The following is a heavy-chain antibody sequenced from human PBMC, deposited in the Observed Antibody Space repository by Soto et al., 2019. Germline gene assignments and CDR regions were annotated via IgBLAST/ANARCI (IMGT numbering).Heavy chain of an antibody. CDR1: GSSIRSSNW. V-gene: IGHV4-28*01. CDR3: ARTFDYGYYYGLDV. CDR2: IYYTGRT. D-gene: IGHD4-17*01. Sequence: SETLSLTCAVSGSSIRSSNWWGWIRQPPGKGLEWIGYIYYTGRTYYNPSLTSRVTMSVDTSKSRFSLRLSSVTAVDTAVYHCARTFDYGYYYGLDVWGQGTTVTVPS. J-gene: IGHJ6*02.